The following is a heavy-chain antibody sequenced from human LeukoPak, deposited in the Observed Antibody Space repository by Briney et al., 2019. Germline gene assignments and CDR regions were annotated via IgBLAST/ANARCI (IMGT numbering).Heavy chain of an antibody. Sequence: GGSLSLSCAASGITFSSYWMHWVRKAPGKGLVWVSSINSAGSSTSYAASVKGRFTISRDNAKNTLYLQMNSLRAEDTAVYYCARVPPDYWGQGTLVTVSS. V-gene: IGHV3-74*01. CDR1: GITFSSYW. CDR2: INSAGSST. CDR3: ARVPPDY. J-gene: IGHJ4*02.